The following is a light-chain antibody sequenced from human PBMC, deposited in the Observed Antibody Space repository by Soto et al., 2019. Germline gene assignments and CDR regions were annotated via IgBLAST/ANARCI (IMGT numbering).Light chain of an antibody. CDR2: GAS. CDR1: QSASGNY. Sequence: EMVMTQSPATLSVSPGERATLSCRASQSASGNYLAWYQQKPGQAPRLLIYGASSRATGIPDRFSGSGSGTDFTLTISRLEPEDFAVYYCQQYGNSPKTFGQGTKVDIK. CDR3: QQYGNSPKT. J-gene: IGKJ1*01. V-gene: IGKV3-20*01.